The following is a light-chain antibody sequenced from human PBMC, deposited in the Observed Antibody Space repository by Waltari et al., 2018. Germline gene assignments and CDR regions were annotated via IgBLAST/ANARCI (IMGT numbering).Light chain of an antibody. J-gene: IGLJ2*01. Sequence: SYVLTQAPSVSVAPGQTARITCGGNDIGSKIVNWYQQQPGQAPVLVPYDDSARPSGIPDRFSGSHAGNTATLTVSRVEVGDEGDYFCQVCDTSGDPLVVFGGGTKLTVL. V-gene: IGLV3-21*02. CDR1: DIGSKI. CDR3: QVCDTSGDPLVV. CDR2: DDS.